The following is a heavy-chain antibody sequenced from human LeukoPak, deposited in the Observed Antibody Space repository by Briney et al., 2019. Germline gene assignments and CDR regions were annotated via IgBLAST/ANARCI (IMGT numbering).Heavy chain of an antibody. CDR3: AKLHHYYDSSGYYSAYAFDI. J-gene: IGHJ3*02. V-gene: IGHV3-9*01. D-gene: IGHD3-22*01. CDR1: GFTFDDYA. Sequence: PGGSLRLSCAASGFTFDDYAMHWVRQAPGKGLEWVSGISWNSGSIGYADSVKGRFIISRDNAKNSLYLQMNSLRAEDTALYYCAKLHHYYDSSGYYSAYAFDIWGQGTMVTVSS. CDR2: ISWNSGSI.